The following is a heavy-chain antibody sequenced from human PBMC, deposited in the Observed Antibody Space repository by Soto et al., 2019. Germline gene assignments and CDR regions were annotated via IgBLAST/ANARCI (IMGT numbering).Heavy chain of an antibody. Sequence: AASVKVSCKASGGTFSSYAISWVRQAPGQGLEWMGGIIPIFGTANYAQKFQGRVTITADESTSTAYMELSSLRSEDTAVYYCARGLNYFPPMDVWGQGTTVTVSS. V-gene: IGHV1-69*13. CDR2: IIPIFGTA. CDR1: GGTFSSYA. J-gene: IGHJ6*02. CDR3: ARGLNYFPPMDV. D-gene: IGHD1-7*01.